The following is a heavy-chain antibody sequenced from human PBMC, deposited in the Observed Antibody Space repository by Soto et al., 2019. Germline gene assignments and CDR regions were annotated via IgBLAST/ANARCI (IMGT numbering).Heavy chain of an antibody. CDR1: GFSLRTSGEG. V-gene: IGHV2-5*01. Sequence: SGPTLVNATQTLTLTCIFSGFSLRTSGEGVGWIRQPPGKALEWLGFIYWNDDKRYSPSLKSRLTITKDTSKNQVVLTMTNMDPVDTATYYCAKSGSSGWYGWFDPWGQGTLVTVSS. D-gene: IGHD6-19*01. CDR2: IYWNDDK. J-gene: IGHJ5*02. CDR3: AKSGSSGWYGWFDP.